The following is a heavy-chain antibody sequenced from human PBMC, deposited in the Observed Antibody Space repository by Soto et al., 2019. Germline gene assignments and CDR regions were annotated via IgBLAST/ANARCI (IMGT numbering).Heavy chain of an antibody. J-gene: IGHJ5*02. CDR1: GGAVSSGPYD. CDR2: IYFTGST. V-gene: IGHV4-61*01. CDR3: TRGPPRVHWFDP. Sequence: SETLSLTSTVPGGAVSSGPYDWSWFRQPPGKGLEWIGHIYFTGSTNYNPSLKSRVTMSLDTSRNRFSLKLSSVTAADTAVYYCTRGPPRVHWFDPWGLGTLVTVS.